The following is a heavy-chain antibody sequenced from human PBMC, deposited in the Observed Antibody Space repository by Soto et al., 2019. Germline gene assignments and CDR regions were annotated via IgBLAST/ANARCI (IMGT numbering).Heavy chain of an antibody. Sequence: EVQLLESGGGLVQPGGSLRLSCAASGFTFSSYAMWWVRQAPGKGLECVSAISGGGETTYYADSVKGRFTISRDNSKNTLYLQMNSLRAEATAVYYCAFNSGSGSYYFDYWGQGTLVTVSS. J-gene: IGHJ4*02. V-gene: IGHV3-23*01. D-gene: IGHD3-10*01. CDR1: GFTFSSYA. CDR2: ISGGGETT. CDR3: AFNSGSGSYYFDY.